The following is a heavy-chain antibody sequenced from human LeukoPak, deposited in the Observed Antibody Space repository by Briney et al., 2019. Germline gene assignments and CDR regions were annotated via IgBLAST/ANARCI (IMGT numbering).Heavy chain of an antibody. CDR3: AKGPYGSGSYYNGPAPYYFDY. CDR2: IRSSENTM. Sequence: GSLRLSCAASGFTLSSYEMHWVRQAPGKGLEWVSYIRSSENTMYYADSVKGRFTISRDNAKNSLYLQMNSLRAEDTAVYYCAKGPYGSGSYYNGPAPYYFDYWGQGTLVTVSS. CDR1: GFTLSSYE. J-gene: IGHJ4*02. D-gene: IGHD3-10*01. V-gene: IGHV3-48*03.